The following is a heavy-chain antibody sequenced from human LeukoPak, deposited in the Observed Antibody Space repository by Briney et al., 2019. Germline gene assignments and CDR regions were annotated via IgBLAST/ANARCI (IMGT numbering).Heavy chain of an antibody. V-gene: IGHV3-33*01. CDR3: ARASGSFDY. CDR1: GFTFSNYG. CDR2: IWPDGSNK. J-gene: IGHJ4*02. Sequence: GRSLRLSCAASGFTFSNYGLHWVRQAPGKGLEWVAVIWPDGSNKYYAGPVKGRFTISRDDSKNTLYLQMNSLRAEDSAVYYCARASGSFDYWGQGTLVTVSS. D-gene: IGHD1-26*01.